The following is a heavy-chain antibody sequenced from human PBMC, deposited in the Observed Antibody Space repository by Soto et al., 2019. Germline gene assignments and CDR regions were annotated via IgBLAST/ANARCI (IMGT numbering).Heavy chain of an antibody. CDR1: GGSISSYY. Sequence: PSETLSLTCTVSGGSISSYYWSWIRQPPGKGLEWIGYIYYSGSTNYNPSLKSRVTISVDTSKNQFSLKLSSVTAADTAVYYFAIGEDCSSTSCFNWFDPWGQGTLVTVSS. J-gene: IGHJ5*02. CDR2: IYYSGST. D-gene: IGHD2-2*01. V-gene: IGHV4-59*01. CDR3: AIGEDCSSTSCFNWFDP.